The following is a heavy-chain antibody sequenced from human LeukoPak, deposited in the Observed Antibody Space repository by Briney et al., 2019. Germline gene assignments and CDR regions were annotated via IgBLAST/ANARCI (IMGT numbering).Heavy chain of an antibody. D-gene: IGHD6-13*01. J-gene: IGHJ6*03. CDR2: IKQDGSEK. V-gene: IGHV3-7*01. CDR3: ARQTGIAAAGTWGYYMDV. Sequence: GGSLRLSCAASGFTFSSYWMSWVRQAPGKGLEWVANIKQDGSEKYYVDSVKGRFTISRDNAKNSLYLQMNSLRAEDKAVYYCARQTGIAAAGTWGYYMDVWGKGTTVTVSS. CDR1: GFTFSSYW.